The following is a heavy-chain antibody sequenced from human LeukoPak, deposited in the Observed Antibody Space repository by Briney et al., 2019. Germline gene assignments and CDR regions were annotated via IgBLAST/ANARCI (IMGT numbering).Heavy chain of an antibody. J-gene: IGHJ3*02. V-gene: IGHV4-31*02. CDR3: ARGPPGPAIEI. Sequence: LSLXXXXSGGXXSSYYWSWIRQHPVKGLEWIGYIYHSGSTDYNPSLKSRVTLSLDTCNNQFSLNLNSVTAADSAVYYCARGPPGPAIEIWGQGTVVTVSS. CDR1: GGXXSSYY. CDR2: IYHSGST. D-gene: IGHD3-10*01.